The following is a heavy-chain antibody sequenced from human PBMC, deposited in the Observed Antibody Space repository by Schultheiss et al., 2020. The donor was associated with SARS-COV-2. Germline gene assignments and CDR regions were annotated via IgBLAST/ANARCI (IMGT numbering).Heavy chain of an antibody. CDR3: ARANNKTTAMVDY. CDR2: IWYDGSSE. V-gene: IGHV3-33*01. D-gene: IGHD5-18*01. CDR1: GFTFTNYG. Sequence: GGSLRLSCAASGFTFTNYGMHWVRQAPGKGLEWVAVIWYDGSSEYYADSVKGQFTISRDNSKNTLYLQMNSLRAEDTAIYYCARANNKTTAMVDYWGQGTLVTGSS. J-gene: IGHJ4*02.